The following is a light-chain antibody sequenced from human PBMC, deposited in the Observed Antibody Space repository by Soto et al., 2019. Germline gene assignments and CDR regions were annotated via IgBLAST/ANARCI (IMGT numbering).Light chain of an antibody. CDR1: QSISSW. J-gene: IGKJ1*01. Sequence: DIQMTQSPSTLSASLGDRVTITCRASQSISSWLAWYQQKPGKAPKLLIYDASSLESGVPSRFSGSGSGTEFTLTISSLQPDDFATYYCQQYNSVYVTFGQGTKVDIK. V-gene: IGKV1-5*01. CDR2: DAS. CDR3: QQYNSVYVT.